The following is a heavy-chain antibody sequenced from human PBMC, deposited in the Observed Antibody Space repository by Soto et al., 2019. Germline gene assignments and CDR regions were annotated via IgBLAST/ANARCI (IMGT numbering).Heavy chain of an antibody. V-gene: IGHV1-18*01. D-gene: IGHD5-18*01. CDR1: GYTFTSYG. CDR3: ASDSCTHTAMVTWALDI. Sequence: GQLVQSGAEVKRPEASVKVSCRASGYTFTSYGISWVRQAPGQGLEWMGWISAYNGDTKLSQKFEARGSRTTDTSKNTAYMELMRLSSDDAADYYFASDSCTHTAMVTWALDIWGQGTLVTVSS. CDR2: ISAYNGDT. J-gene: IGHJ3*02.